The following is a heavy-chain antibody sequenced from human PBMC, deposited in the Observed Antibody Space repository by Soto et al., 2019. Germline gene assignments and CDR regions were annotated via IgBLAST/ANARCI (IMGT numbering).Heavy chain of an antibody. D-gene: IGHD1-1*01. CDR2: IWYDGGNQ. J-gene: IGHJ5*02. CDR1: GFTFRNHG. CDR3: ARWSNNKVVDP. V-gene: IGHV3-33*01. Sequence: QVQLVESGGGVVQPGRSLRLSCAASGFTFRNHGMHWVRQAPGKGLEWVAVIWYDGGNQYYAESVKGRFTISRDNSKDTMYLQMNSLRDEDTAVYYCARWSNNKVVDPWGQGTLVTVSS.